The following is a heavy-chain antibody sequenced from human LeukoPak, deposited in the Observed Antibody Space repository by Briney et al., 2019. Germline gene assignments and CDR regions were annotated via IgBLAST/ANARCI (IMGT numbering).Heavy chain of an antibody. D-gene: IGHD2-2*03. CDR2: ISDAGNDK. V-gene: IGHV3-30*04. CDR1: GFTFCTSA. CDR3: ARVDDLGAFGV. Sequence: PRKSPRHSSAPSGFTFCTSAMNSGRETSNNGLGWGAGISDAGNDKYYTDSVKGRFTISRDNSRNPLYLQMDSLRSEDTAIYYCARVDDLGAFGVWGQGAMVSVCS. J-gene: IGHJ3*01.